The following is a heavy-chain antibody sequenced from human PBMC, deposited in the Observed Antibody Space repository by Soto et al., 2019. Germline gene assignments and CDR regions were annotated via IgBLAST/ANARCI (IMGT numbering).Heavy chain of an antibody. J-gene: IGHJ6*01. V-gene: IGHV3-23*01. CDR2: ISGSGGST. CDR1: GFTFSSYA. CDR3: TTGNPDYGDYAPWLPGRYCYYYYGMDV. Sequence: PGGSLRLSCAASGFTFSSYAMSWVRQAPGKGLEWVSAISGSGGSTYYADSVKGRLTISRDNSKNTLYLQMNSLRTEDTAVYYCTTGNPDYGDYAPWLPGRYCYYYYGMDVSGQRTTDPGSA. D-gene: IGHD4-17*01.